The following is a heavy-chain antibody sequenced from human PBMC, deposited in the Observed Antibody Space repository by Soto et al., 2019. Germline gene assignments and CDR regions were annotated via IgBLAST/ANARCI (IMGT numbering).Heavy chain of an antibody. CDR3: AKLSGVHYYYYGMDV. Sequence: PGGSLRLSCAASGFTFSSYAMSWVRQAPGKGLEWVSAISGSGGSTYYADSVKGRFTISRDNSKNTLYLQMNSLRAEDTAVYYCAKLSGVHYYYYGMDVWGQGTTVTVSS. J-gene: IGHJ6*02. CDR1: GFTFSSYA. V-gene: IGHV3-23*01. D-gene: IGHD2-2*01. CDR2: ISGSGGST.